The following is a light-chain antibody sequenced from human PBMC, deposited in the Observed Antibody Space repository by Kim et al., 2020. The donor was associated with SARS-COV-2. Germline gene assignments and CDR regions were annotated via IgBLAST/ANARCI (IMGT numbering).Light chain of an antibody. V-gene: IGKV3-20*01. CDR2: GAS. J-gene: IGKJ1*01. Sequence: SPGERATLSCRASQTVTSNYLAWYQQKPGQAPRLLIYGASSRATGIPDRFSGSGSGTDFTLTIRRMEPEDFAVYYCQQYGSSPATFGQGTKVDIK. CDR3: QQYGSSPAT. CDR1: QTVTSNY.